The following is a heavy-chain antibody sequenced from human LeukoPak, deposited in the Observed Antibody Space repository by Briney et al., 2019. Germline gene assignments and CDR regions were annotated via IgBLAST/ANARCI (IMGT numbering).Heavy chain of an antibody. CDR1: GFTVSSNY. D-gene: IGHD2-15*01. J-gene: IGHJ3*02. CDR2: IYSGGST. V-gene: IGHV3-53*01. CDR3: ARVVYCTGGSCHIFAFDI. Sequence: XXSLRLSCAASGFTVSSNYMSWVRQAPGKGLEWVSVIYSGGSTYYADSVKGRFTISRDNAKNSLHLQVNSLRAEDMAVYYCARVVYCTGGSCHIFAFDIWGQGTMVTVSS.